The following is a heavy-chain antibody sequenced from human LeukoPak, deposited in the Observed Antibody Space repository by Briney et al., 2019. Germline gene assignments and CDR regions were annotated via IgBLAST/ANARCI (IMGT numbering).Heavy chain of an antibody. J-gene: IGHJ3*02. Sequence: PGGSLRLSCAASGFTFSDYYMSWVRQAPGKGQEWVSYISSSSSYTNYADSVKGRFTIPRDNAKNSLYLQMNSLRAEDTAVYYCARPTRYGTIDAFDIWGQGTMVTVSS. V-gene: IGHV3-11*06. CDR3: ARPTRYGTIDAFDI. CDR2: ISSSSSYT. D-gene: IGHD1-1*01. CDR1: GFTFSDYY.